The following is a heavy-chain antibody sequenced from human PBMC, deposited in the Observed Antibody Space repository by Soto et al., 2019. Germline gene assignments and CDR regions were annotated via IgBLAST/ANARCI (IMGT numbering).Heavy chain of an antibody. CDR1: GLTVSSNY. V-gene: IGHV3-66*01. Sequence: EVQLVESGGGLVQPGGSLRLSCAASGLTVSSNYMSWVRQAPGKGLKWVSVIYSGGSTYYADSVKGRFTISRDNSKNTLNLQMNSLRAEDTAVYYCARDPGYWYFDLWGRGTLVTVSS. J-gene: IGHJ2*01. CDR3: ARDPGYWYFDL. CDR2: IYSGGST.